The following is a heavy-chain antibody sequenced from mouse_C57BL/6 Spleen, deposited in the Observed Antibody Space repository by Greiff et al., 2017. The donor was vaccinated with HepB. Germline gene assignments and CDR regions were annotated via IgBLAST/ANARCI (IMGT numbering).Heavy chain of an antibody. CDR3: ERGEFRGLRRAWFAY. CDR1: GYTFTSYW. Sequence: QVQLQQPGAELVKPGASVKMSCKASGYTFTSYWITWVKQRPGQGLEWIGDIYPGSGSTNYNEKFKSKATLTVDTSSSTAYMQLSSLTSEDSAVYYCERGEFRGLRRAWFAYWGQGTLVTVSA. J-gene: IGHJ3*01. D-gene: IGHD2-4*01. CDR2: IYPGSGST. V-gene: IGHV1-55*01.